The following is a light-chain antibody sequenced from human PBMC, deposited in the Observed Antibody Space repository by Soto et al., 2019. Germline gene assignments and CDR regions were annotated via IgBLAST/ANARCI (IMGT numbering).Light chain of an antibody. J-gene: IGKJ2*01. CDR3: QQYYTYPYI. V-gene: IGKV1-5*03. Sequence: DIPMTQSPSTLSASLGDKVTITCRASENINSWLAWFQQKPGKAPKLLIYKASTLEGGVPSRFSGSGSGTDFTLTVTSLQPDDLATYYCQQYYTYPYIFGQGTKLEIK. CDR1: ENINSW. CDR2: KAS.